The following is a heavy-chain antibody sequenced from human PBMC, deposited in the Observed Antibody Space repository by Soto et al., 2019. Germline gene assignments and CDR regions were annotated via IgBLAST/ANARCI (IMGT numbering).Heavy chain of an antibody. V-gene: IGHV1-18*01. CDR2: IGAYNGNT. J-gene: IGHJ4*02. CDR3: ARGGTPIDY. D-gene: IGHD3-16*01. Sequence: QVQLVQSGAEVKKPGASVKVSCKTSGYTFTNFGLSWVRQAPGHGLEWMGWIGAYNGNTNYAQNFQGRVTMTTDTSTSTAYMVLRSLRSDDTAVYYCARGGTPIDYWDQGTLVSVSS. CDR1: GYTFTNFG.